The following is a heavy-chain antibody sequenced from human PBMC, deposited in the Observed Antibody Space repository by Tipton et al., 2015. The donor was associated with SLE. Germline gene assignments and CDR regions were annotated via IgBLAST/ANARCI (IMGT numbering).Heavy chain of an antibody. CDR2: IKQDGSEK. V-gene: IGHV3-7*03. CDR1: GFTFSTYW. Sequence: SLRLSCAASGFTFSTYWMSWVRQAPGKGLEWVANIKQDGSEKYYADSVKGRFTISRDNAKNSLYLQMNSLRAEDTALYYCAKDKGSSGWINWFDPWGQGTLVTVSS. J-gene: IGHJ5*02. CDR3: AKDKGSSGWINWFDP. D-gene: IGHD6-19*01.